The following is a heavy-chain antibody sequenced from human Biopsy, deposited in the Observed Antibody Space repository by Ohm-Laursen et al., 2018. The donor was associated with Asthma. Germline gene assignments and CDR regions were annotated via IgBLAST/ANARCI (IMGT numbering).Heavy chain of an antibody. CDR3: ARGDSSNWSHYYFDY. Sequence: SLRLSCAASGFTFADYAMHWVRQAPGKGLEWVSGVSWNSGSIDYADSVKGRFTISRDKSENTLYLQMNSLRAEDTAVYYCARGDSSNWSHYYFDYWGQGTLVTVSS. CDR2: VSWNSGSI. D-gene: IGHD3-22*01. J-gene: IGHJ4*02. CDR1: GFTFADYA. V-gene: IGHV3-9*01.